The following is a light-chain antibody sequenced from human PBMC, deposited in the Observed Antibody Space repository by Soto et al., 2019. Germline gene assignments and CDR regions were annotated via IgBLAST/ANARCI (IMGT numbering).Light chain of an antibody. CDR1: SSDVGSYNL. Sequence: QSVLTPPSSVSGAPGQSITISCTGTSSDVGSYNLVSWYQQHPGKVPQLMIYEGSKRPSGVSNRFSGSKSGNTASLTISGLQAEDEADYYCCSYARGSTYVFGTGTKVTVL. CDR2: EGS. J-gene: IGLJ1*01. V-gene: IGLV2-23*01. CDR3: CSYARGSTYV.